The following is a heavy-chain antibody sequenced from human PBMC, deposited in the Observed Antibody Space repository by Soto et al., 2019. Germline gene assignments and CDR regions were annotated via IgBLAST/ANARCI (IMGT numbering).Heavy chain of an antibody. CDR1: GYSFTSYY. Sequence: GASVKVSCKASGYSFTSYYMHWVRQAPGQGLEWMGIINPSGGSTSYAQKFQGRVTMTRDTSTSTVYMELSSLRSEDTAVYYCARDWGIVVVVAATPGYAFDIWGQGTMVTIS. CDR2: INPSGGST. CDR3: ARDWGIVVVVAATPGYAFDI. D-gene: IGHD2-15*01. V-gene: IGHV1-46*03. J-gene: IGHJ3*02.